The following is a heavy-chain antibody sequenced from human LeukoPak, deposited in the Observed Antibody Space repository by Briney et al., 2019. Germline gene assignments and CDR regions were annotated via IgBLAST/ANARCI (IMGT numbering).Heavy chain of an antibody. Sequence: GGSLRLSCAASGFRFSTSGMHWVRQAPGKGLEWVSFIGFDGSDEDHGDSVKGRFTISRDNSKNTMYLQMNSLRAENTAVYYCAKEVTYCSSSSCNDAFDVWGRGTMVIVSS. CDR3: AKEVTYCSSSSCNDAFDV. CDR1: GFRFSTSG. D-gene: IGHD2-2*01. J-gene: IGHJ3*01. V-gene: IGHV3-30*02. CDR2: IGFDGSDE.